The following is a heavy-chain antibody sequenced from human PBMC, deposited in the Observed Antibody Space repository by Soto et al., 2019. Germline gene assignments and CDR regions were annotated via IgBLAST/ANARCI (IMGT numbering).Heavy chain of an antibody. Sequence: LSLTCAVSGYSISSGYYWSWIRQPPGKGLEWIGYIYYSGSTNYNPSLKSRVTISVDTSKNQFSLKLSSVTAADTAVYYCARESPYYFDYWGQGPLVTVSS. CDR2: IYYSGST. J-gene: IGHJ4*02. V-gene: IGHV4-61*01. CDR1: GYSISSGYY. CDR3: ARESPYYFDY.